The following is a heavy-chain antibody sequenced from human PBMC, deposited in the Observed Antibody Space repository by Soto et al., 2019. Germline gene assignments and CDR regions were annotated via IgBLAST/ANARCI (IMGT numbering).Heavy chain of an antibody. V-gene: IGHV3-23*01. CDR3: AKDPRADTAGY. CDR2: ISGSGGST. J-gene: IGHJ4*02. Sequence: WGSLRLSCAASGFTFSSYAMSWVRQAPGKGLEWVSAISGSGGSTYYADSVKGRFTISRDNSKNTLYLQMNSLRAEDTAVYYCAKDPRADTAGYWGQGTLVTVSS. D-gene: IGHD5-18*01. CDR1: GFTFSSYA.